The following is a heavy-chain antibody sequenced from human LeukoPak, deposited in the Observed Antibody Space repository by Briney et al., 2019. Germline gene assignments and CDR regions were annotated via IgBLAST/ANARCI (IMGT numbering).Heavy chain of an antibody. CDR3: ARVWAARFGSQFDP. D-gene: IGHD6-6*01. CDR1: GGTFSSYA. V-gene: IGHV1-69*13. J-gene: IGHJ5*02. CDR2: IIPIFGTA. Sequence: ASVKVSCKASGGTFSSYAISWVRQAPGQGLEWMGGIIPIFGTANYAQKFQGRVTITADESTSTAYMELSSLRSEDTAVYYCARVWAARFGSQFDPWGQGTLVTVSS.